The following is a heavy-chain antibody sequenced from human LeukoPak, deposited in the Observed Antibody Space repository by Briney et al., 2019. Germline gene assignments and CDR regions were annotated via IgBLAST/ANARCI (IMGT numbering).Heavy chain of an antibody. CDR3: ARSPPESAAHYNWFDP. CDR1: GDSVSSNSAA. Sequence: SQTLSLTCAISGDSVSSNSAAWNWIRQSPSRGLEWLGRTYYRSKWYNDYAVSVKSRITINPDTSKNQFSLQLNSVTPEDTAVYYCARSPPESAAHYNWFDPWGQGTLVTVSS. J-gene: IGHJ5*02. V-gene: IGHV6-1*01. D-gene: IGHD6-6*01. CDR2: TYYRSKWYN.